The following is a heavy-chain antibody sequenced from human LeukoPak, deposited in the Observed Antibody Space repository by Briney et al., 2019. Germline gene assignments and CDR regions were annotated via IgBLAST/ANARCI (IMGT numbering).Heavy chain of an antibody. J-gene: IGHJ4*02. CDR3: ARPGGPAPDAPMVTENLF. CDR2: ISGGGTYM. Sequence: SGGSLKLSCAVSGFTFSNYGMNWVRQAPGKGLEWVSYISGGGTYMYNADSVKGRFIISRDNAKNLLYLQMDRLRAEDTAVYYCARPGGPAPDAPMVTENLFWGQGTLVTVSS. CDR1: GFTFSNYG. D-gene: IGHD3-10*01. V-gene: IGHV3-21*01.